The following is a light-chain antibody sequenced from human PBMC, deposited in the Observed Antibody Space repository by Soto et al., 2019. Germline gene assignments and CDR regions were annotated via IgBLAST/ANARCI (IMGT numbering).Light chain of an antibody. V-gene: IGKV3-15*01. CDR3: QQYNKWLWT. Sequence: EIVMTQSPATLSVSPEERATLSCRASQSVSSNLAWYQQKPGQTPRLLIYGASTRAIGIPARFSGSGSGTEFTLTISSLQSEDFAVYYCQQYNKWLWTFGQGTNVEI. CDR1: QSVSSN. CDR2: GAS. J-gene: IGKJ1*01.